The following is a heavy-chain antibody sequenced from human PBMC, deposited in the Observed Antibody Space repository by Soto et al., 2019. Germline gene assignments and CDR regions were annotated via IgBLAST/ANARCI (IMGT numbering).Heavy chain of an antibody. V-gene: IGHV1-18*01. J-gene: IGHJ4*02. D-gene: IGHD3-10*01. Sequence: ASVKVSCKASGYSFTSSGISWVRQAPGQGLEWMGWISAYNGNTNYAQKLQGRVTMTTDTSTSTAYMELRSLRSDDTAVYYCTMVRGANIGYWGQGTLVTVSS. CDR2: ISAYNGNT. CDR1: GYSFTSSG. CDR3: TMVRGANIGY.